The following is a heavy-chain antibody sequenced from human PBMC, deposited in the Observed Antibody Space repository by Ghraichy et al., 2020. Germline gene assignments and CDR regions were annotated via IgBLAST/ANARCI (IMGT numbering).Heavy chain of an antibody. V-gene: IGHV4-59*01. D-gene: IGHD6-19*01. CDR1: GGSISSYY. Sequence: SETLSLTCTVSGGSISSYYWSWIRQPPGKGLEWIGYIYYSGSTNYNPSLKSRVTISVDTSKNQFSLKLSSVTAADTAVYYCARGYASGWYGYNWFDPWGQGTLVTVSS. CDR3: ARGYASGWYGYNWFDP. CDR2: IYYSGST. J-gene: IGHJ5*02.